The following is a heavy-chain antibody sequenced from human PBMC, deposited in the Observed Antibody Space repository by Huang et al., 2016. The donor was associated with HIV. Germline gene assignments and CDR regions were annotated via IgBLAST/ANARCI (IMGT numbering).Heavy chain of an antibody. J-gene: IGHJ4*02. Sequence: QVQLVQSGAEVKTPGSSVKVSCKASGGTFSQYAISWVRQAPGQGLEWMGGIIPMFGTPNYARKFQGRVTITADESTSTTDVEVSSLRSEDTALYDCARGQLGSYGDYDVLYWGQGTLVTVSS. D-gene: IGHD4-17*01. CDR2: IIPMFGTP. CDR1: GGTFSQYA. V-gene: IGHV1-69*13. CDR3: ARGQLGSYGDYDVLY.